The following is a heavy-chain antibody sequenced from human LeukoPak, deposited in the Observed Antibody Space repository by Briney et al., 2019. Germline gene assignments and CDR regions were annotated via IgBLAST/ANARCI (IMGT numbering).Heavy chain of an antibody. Sequence: SETLSLTCTVSGGSISSSSYYWGWIRQPPGKGLEWIGSIYYSGSTYYNPSLKSRVTISVDTSKNQLSLKLSSVTAADTAVYYCARHDSEGYYDSSGYYYADAFDIWGQGTMVTVSS. CDR3: ARHDSEGYYDSSGYYYADAFDI. CDR1: GGSISSSSYY. D-gene: IGHD3-22*01. V-gene: IGHV4-39*01. J-gene: IGHJ3*02. CDR2: IYYSGST.